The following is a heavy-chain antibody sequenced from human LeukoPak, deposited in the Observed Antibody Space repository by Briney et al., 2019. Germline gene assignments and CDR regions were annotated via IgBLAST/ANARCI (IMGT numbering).Heavy chain of an antibody. Sequence: GGSLRLSCAASEFTFSSYAMSWIRQAPGKGLEWVSYISSSGSTIYYADSVKGRFTISRDNAKNSLYLQMNSLRAEDTAVYYCARVSYSSSSRISYFDYWGQGTLVTVSS. CDR1: EFTFSSYA. V-gene: IGHV3-11*04. CDR2: ISSSGSTI. D-gene: IGHD6-13*01. CDR3: ARVSYSSSSRISYFDY. J-gene: IGHJ4*02.